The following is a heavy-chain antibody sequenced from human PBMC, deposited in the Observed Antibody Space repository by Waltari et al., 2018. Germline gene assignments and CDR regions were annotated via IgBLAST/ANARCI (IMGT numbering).Heavy chain of an antibody. J-gene: IGHJ4*02. D-gene: IGHD6-19*01. Sequence: QVQLVESGGGVVQPGRSVSLSCAVAGFTFSSYGMHWVRQAPGKGLEWVAVISYDGKGKNDADSVKGRFTISRDNSKNTLYLQMNSLRPEDTAVYYCAFTASGFYYFDYWGQGTLVTVSS. CDR1: GFTFSSYG. CDR3: AFTASGFYYFDY. CDR2: ISYDGKGK. V-gene: IGHV3-30*03.